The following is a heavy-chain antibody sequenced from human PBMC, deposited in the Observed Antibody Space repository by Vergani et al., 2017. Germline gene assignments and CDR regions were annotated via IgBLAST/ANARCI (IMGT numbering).Heavy chain of an antibody. D-gene: IGHD1-26*01. J-gene: IGHJ4*02. CDR1: GYTFTSYG. Sequence: QVQLVQSGAEVKKPGASVKVSCKASGYTFTSYGISWVRQAPGQGLEWMGWISAYNGNTNYAQKLQGRVTMTTDTSTSTAYRELSSLRSEDTDVYYCASTLYYSGSYLRQFDYWGQGTLVTVSS. CDR2: ISAYNGNT. V-gene: IGHV1-18*01. CDR3: ASTLYYSGSYLRQFDY.